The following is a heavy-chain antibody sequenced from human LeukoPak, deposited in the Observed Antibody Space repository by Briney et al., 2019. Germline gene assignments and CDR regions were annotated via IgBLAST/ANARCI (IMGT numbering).Heavy chain of an antibody. Sequence: SETLSLTCTVSGGSISSYYWSWIRQPAGKGLEWIGRIYTSGSTNYNPSLKSRVTMSVHTSKNQFSLKLRSVTAADTAVYYCARHSHYYESRDSLAYWGQGTLVTVSS. V-gene: IGHV4-4*07. J-gene: IGHJ4*01. CDR3: ARHSHYYESRDSLAY. D-gene: IGHD3-22*01. CDR2: IYTSGST. CDR1: GGSISSYY.